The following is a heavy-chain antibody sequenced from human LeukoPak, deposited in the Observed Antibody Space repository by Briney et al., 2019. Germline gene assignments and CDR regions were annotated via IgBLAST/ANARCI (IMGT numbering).Heavy chain of an antibody. V-gene: IGHV1-24*01. CDR2: FDPEDGET. CDR1: GYILTELS. J-gene: IGHJ4*02. D-gene: IGHD6-19*01. CDR3: ATVRYSSGRYYFNY. Sequence: ASVKVSCKVSGYILTELSMHWVRQAPGKGLEWMGGFDPEDGETIYAQKFQGRVTMTEDTSTDTAYMELSSLRSEDTAVYYCATVRYSSGRYYFNYWGQGTLVTVSS.